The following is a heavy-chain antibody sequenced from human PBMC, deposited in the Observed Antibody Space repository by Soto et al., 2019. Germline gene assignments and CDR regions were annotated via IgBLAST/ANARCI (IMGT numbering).Heavy chain of an antibody. Sequence: EVQLLESGGGLVQPGGSLRLSCAASGFTFSSYAMSWVRQAPGKGLEWVSAISGSGGSTYYADSVKGRFTISRDNSKNTLYLQMNSPRAEDTAVYYCAKDPYSSGWYFYFQHWGQGTLVTVSS. CDR2: ISGSGGST. CDR3: AKDPYSSGWYFYFQH. V-gene: IGHV3-23*01. D-gene: IGHD6-19*01. J-gene: IGHJ1*01. CDR1: GFTFSSYA.